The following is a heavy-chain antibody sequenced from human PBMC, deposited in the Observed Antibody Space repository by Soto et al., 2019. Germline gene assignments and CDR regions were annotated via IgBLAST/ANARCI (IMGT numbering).Heavy chain of an antibody. CDR3: ANYKRLIVDT. CDR1: GGSMSSSSYY. J-gene: IGHJ5*02. Sequence: ETLPLTGTGSGGSMSSSSYYWGWIRKPPGKGLEWLGYIYYRGNTNYNPSLMSRLTISVDTSKNQFSLKLTSVTAADTAIYYCANYKRLIVDTWGQGVLVTVSS. CDR2: IYYRGNT. V-gene: IGHV4-61*05. D-gene: IGHD3-16*02.